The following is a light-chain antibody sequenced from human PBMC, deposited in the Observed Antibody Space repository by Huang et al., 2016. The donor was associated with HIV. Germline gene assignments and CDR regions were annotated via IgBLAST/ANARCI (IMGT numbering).Light chain of an antibody. CDR2: ATS. V-gene: IGKV1-39*01. Sequence: DIQVTQSPSSLSASVGDRVTITCRASQSIRTYLNWYQQRPGAAPNLLIFATSSVQSGAPSRFSGNGSGRDFTLTITNLQPEDFATYYCQQSFATPYTFGQGTTLEIK. CDR3: QQSFATPYT. J-gene: IGKJ2*01. CDR1: QSIRTY.